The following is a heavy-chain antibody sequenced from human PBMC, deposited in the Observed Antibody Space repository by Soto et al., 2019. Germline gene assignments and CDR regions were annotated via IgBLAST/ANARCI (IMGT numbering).Heavy chain of an antibody. J-gene: IGHJ6*02. Sequence: GESLKISCKGSGYSFTSYRIGWVRQMPGKGLEWMGIIYPGDSDTRYSPSFQGQVTISADKSISTAYLQWSSLKASDTAMYYCARALEGTIFGVAKPPPLYGMDVWGQGTTVTVSS. CDR3: ARALEGTIFGVAKPPPLYGMDV. V-gene: IGHV5-51*01. CDR1: GYSFTSYR. D-gene: IGHD3-3*01. CDR2: IYPGDSDT.